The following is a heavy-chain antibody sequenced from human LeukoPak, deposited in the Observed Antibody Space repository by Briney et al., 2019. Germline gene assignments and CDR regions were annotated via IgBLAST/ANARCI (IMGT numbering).Heavy chain of an antibody. Sequence: GGSLRLSCAASGFTFSSYWMHWVRHTPGKGLVWVSRIKGDGSSTSYADSVKGRFTISRDNAKNTLYLQMNSLRAEDTAVYYCARDGYSFGHDFDYWGQGTLVTVSS. V-gene: IGHV3-74*01. CDR2: IKGDGSST. J-gene: IGHJ4*02. CDR1: GFTFSSYW. D-gene: IGHD5-18*01. CDR3: ARDGYSFGHDFDY.